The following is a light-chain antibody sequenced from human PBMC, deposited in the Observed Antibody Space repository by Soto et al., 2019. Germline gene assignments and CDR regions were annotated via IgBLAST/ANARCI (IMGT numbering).Light chain of an antibody. CDR1: RNDIGTYNL. J-gene: IGLJ3*02. Sequence: QSVLTQPASVSESPGQSISISCGGGRNDIGTYNLVSWYQQHPGKAPKLIICEGNKRPSGVSNRFSGSRSGNTASLTISGLQAEDEADYYCCSYTDGSSLLFGGGTKLTVL. CDR3: CSYTDGSSLL. CDR2: EGN. V-gene: IGLV2-23*01.